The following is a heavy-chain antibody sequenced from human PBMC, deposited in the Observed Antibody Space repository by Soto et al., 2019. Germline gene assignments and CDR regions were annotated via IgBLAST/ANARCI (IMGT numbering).Heavy chain of an antibody. Sequence: AETLSLTCAASGCSISSYSLSWIRQPPGKGLEWIGYIYYSGSTNYNPSLKSRVTISVDTSKNQFSLKLSSVTAADTAVYYCARTHIVVVTAIAAFDIWGQGTMVTVSS. D-gene: IGHD2-21*02. CDR1: GCSISSYS. V-gene: IGHV4-59*01. CDR3: ARTHIVVVTAIAAFDI. CDR2: IYYSGST. J-gene: IGHJ3*02.